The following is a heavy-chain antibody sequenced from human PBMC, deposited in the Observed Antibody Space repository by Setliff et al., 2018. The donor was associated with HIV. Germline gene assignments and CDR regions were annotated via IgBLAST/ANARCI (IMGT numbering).Heavy chain of an antibody. Sequence: GGSLRLSCAASGFTFSTYSMNWVRQAPGKGLEWVSSISSSSSYIYYADSVQGRFTISRDNAKNSLYLQMDSLRAEDTAVYYCARAVAQQFVSFFDHWGQGTLVTVSS. V-gene: IGHV3-21*04. D-gene: IGHD6-6*01. CDR2: ISSSSSYI. CDR3: ARAVAQQFVSFFDH. J-gene: IGHJ4*02. CDR1: GFTFSTYS.